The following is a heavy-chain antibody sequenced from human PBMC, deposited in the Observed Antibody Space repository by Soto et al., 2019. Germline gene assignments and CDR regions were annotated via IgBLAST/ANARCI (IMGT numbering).Heavy chain of an antibody. V-gene: IGHV4-59*01. CDR3: ARATYYYDSSGYYGYYFDY. CDR1: AGSISSYY. J-gene: IGHJ4*02. D-gene: IGHD3-22*01. CDR2: IYYSGRT. Sequence: FETMSLTCTVAAGSISSYYWSWIRQPPGKGLEWNGYIYYSGRTNYNSSLKSRVTISVDTSKNQLSLKLSSVTAADTAVYYCARATYYYDSSGYYGYYFDYWGQGTLVTVSS.